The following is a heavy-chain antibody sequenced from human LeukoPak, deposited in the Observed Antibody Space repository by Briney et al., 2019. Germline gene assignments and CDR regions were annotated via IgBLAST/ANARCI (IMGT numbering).Heavy chain of an antibody. CDR1: GDSVSSINGA. J-gene: IGHJ4*02. Sequence: SQTLSLTCAISGDSVSSINGAWNWIRQSPSRGLEWLGRTYYRSKWYNDYAIFTKGRITINPDASKNQFSLQLNSVTPEDTAVYYCARDVGNSGWYTFDYWGQGTLVTVSS. CDR3: ARDVGNSGWYTFDY. V-gene: IGHV6-1*01. CDR2: TYYRSKWYN. D-gene: IGHD6-19*01.